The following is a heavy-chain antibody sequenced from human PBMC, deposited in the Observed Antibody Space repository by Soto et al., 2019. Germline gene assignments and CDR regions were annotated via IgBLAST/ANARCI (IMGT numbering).Heavy chain of an antibody. J-gene: IGHJ4*02. CDR1: GFSLSTSGVG. D-gene: IGHD4-17*01. CDR3: AHRRHALDYADFDY. V-gene: IGHV2-5*01. CDR2: IYWNDDE. Sequence: SGPTLVNPTQTLTLTCTFSGFSLSTSGVGVGWIRQPPGKALEWLALIYWNDDERYSPSLKSRLTITKDTSKNRVVLTMTNMDPVDTAAYYCAHRRHALDYADFDYWGQGTLVTVSS.